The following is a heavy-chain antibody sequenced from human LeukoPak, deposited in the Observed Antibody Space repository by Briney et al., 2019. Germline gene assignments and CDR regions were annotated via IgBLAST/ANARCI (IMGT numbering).Heavy chain of an antibody. V-gene: IGHV4-59*08. CDR1: GGSISSYY. CDR2: IYYSGST. CDR3: ARGSYYYDSSGYYVGGGDYYYYMDV. D-gene: IGHD3-22*01. Sequence: SETLSLTCTVSGGSISSYYWSWIRQPPGKGLEWIGYIYYSGSTNYNPSLKSRVTISVDTSKNQFSLKLSSVTAADTAVYYCARGSYYYDSSGYYVGGGDYYYYMDVWGKGTTVTISS. J-gene: IGHJ6*03.